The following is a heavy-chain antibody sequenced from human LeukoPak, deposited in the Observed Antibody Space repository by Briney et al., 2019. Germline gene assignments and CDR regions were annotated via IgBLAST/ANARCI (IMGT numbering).Heavy chain of an antibody. Sequence: SETLSLTCTVSGGSISSYYWSRIRQPPGKGLEWIGYIYYSGSTNYNPSLKSRVTISVDTSKNQFSLKLSSVTAADTAVYYCARDGLGYAFDIWGQGTMVTVSS. D-gene: IGHD3/OR15-3a*01. CDR3: ARDGLGYAFDI. V-gene: IGHV4-59*01. J-gene: IGHJ3*02. CDR2: IYYSGST. CDR1: GGSISSYY.